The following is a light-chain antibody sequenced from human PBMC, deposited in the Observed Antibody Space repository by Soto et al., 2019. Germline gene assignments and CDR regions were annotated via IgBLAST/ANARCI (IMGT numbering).Light chain of an antibody. V-gene: IGKV1-5*03. CDR3: QQYVGYPWP. J-gene: IGKJ1*01. Sequence: DIQMTQSPSTLSASVGDRVTITCRASQSINDCLAWYQQKPGKAPNLLIYKASRLQSGVPSRFSGSGSGTEFTLTISSLQPDDFATFYCQQYVGYPWPFGQGTKVEFQ. CDR1: QSINDC. CDR2: KAS.